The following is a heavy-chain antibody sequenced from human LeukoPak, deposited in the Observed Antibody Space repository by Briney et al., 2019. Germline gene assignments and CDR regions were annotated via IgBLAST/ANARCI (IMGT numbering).Heavy chain of an antibody. Sequence: GASVKVSCKASGYSFTGYYMHWVRQAPGQGLEWMGWINPNSGGTNYAQKFQGRVTMTRDTSISTAYMELSRLRSDDTAVYYCARDIIIRGNRGIGVYWGQGTLVTVSS. CDR2: INPNSGGT. CDR3: ARDIIIRGNRGIGVY. V-gene: IGHV1-2*02. J-gene: IGHJ4*02. CDR1: GYSFTGYY. D-gene: IGHD6-13*01.